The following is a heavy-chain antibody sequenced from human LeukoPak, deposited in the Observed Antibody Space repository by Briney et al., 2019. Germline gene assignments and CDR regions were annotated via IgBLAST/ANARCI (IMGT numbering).Heavy chain of an antibody. V-gene: IGHV3-30*01. J-gene: IGHJ3*02. CDR3: ARDSGPAVVAELWAFDI. Sequence: AGGSLRLSCAASGFTFSSYAMHWVRQAPGKGLERVAVISYDGSNKYYADSVKGRFTISRDNSKNTLYLQMNSLRAEDTAVYYCARDSGPAVVAELWAFDIWGQGTMVTVSS. CDR1: GFTFSSYA. CDR2: ISYDGSNK. D-gene: IGHD3-22*01.